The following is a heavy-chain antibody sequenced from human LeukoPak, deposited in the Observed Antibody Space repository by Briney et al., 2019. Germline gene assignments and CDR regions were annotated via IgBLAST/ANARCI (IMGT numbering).Heavy chain of an antibody. D-gene: IGHD6-13*01. CDR2: ISGSGGST. V-gene: IGHV3-23*01. CDR3: AKCGIAAAGPTRLLSSYYYYYGMDV. J-gene: IGHJ6*02. Sequence: SWVRQAPXKGLEWVSAISGSGGSTYYADSVKGRFTISRDNSKNTLYLQMNSLRAEDTAVYYCAKCGIAAAGPTRLLSSYYYYYGMDVWGQGTTVTVSS.